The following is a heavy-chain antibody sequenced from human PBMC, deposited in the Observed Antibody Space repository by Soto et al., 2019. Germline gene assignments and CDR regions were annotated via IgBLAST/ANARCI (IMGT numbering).Heavy chain of an antibody. CDR2: IYTSAGT. D-gene: IGHD2-2*02. V-gene: IGHV4-4*07. J-gene: IGHJ6*02. CDR3: AKDREEGYNFYYGMDV. Sequence: SETLSLTCTVSGASVNTYSWSWIRQPAWRGLEWIGRIYTSAGTNYSPSLKGRVTLSVDTSKNQVSLKLTSVTAADTAIYYCAKDREEGYNFYYGMDVWGQGATVTVSS. CDR1: GASVNTYS.